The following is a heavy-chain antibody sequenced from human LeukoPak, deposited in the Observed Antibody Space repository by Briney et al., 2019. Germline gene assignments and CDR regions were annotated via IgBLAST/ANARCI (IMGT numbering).Heavy chain of an antibody. CDR3: ARNNFNGFDI. CDR2: IYYSGST. Sequence: PSQTLSHTCTDSTGSFSRGGYYWSCIRQHPGKGLEWIGYIYYSGSTSYNPSLKSRVTISGDASKNQFSLKLSSVTAADTAVYYCARNNFNGFDIWGQGTMVTVSS. V-gene: IGHV4-31*03. D-gene: IGHD1-20*01. J-gene: IGHJ3*02. CDR1: TGSFSRGGYY.